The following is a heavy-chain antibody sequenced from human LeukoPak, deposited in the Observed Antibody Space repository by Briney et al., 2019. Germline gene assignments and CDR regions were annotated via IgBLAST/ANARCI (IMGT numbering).Heavy chain of an antibody. J-gene: IGHJ4*02. V-gene: IGHV3-7*01. CDR2: IKQDGSEK. CDR1: GFTFSSYW. Sequence: GGSLRLSCAASGFTFSSYWMSWARQAPGRGREGVANIKQDGSEKYYVDSVKGRFTISRDNAKNSLYLQMNSLRAEDTAVYYCARGFNRYYGLGGTGSAFDCWGQGTLVTASS. CDR3: ARGFNRYYGLGGTGSAFDC. D-gene: IGHD3-10*01.